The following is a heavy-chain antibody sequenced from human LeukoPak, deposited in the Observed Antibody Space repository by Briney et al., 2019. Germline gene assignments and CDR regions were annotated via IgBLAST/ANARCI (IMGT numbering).Heavy chain of an antibody. CDR2: ISGSGGSA. J-gene: IGHJ4*02. CDR3: XXXXXXXSSSGTFDY. Sequence: PGGSLRLSCAASGFTFSSYAMSWVRQAPGKGLEWVSGISGSGGSAYYADSVKGRFTISRDNSKNTLYLQMNSLRAEDTAVYYXXXXXXXXSSSGTFDYWGQGTLVTVSS. CDR1: GFTFSSYA. D-gene: IGHD6-6*01. V-gene: IGHV3-23*01.